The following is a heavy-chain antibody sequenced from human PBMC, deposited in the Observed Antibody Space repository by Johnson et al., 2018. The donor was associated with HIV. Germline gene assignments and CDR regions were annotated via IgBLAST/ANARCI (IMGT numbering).Heavy chain of an antibody. CDR1: GFSFSSYG. D-gene: IGHD2-8*02. CDR3: AKVRRPGGVRDVFDI. CDR2: IWYDGSNK. Sequence: QMQLVESGGGVVQPGRSLRLSCAASGFSFSSYGMHWVRQLPGKGLEWVAVIWYDGSNKSYADSVTGRFTISRDKSKDTLSLQMNSLRDEDTAVYYCAKVRRPGGVRDVFDIWGQGTMVTVSS. J-gene: IGHJ3*02. V-gene: IGHV3-33*03.